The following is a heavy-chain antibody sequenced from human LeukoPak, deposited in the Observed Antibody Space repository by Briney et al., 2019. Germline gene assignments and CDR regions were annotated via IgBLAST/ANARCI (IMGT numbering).Heavy chain of an antibody. CDR1: GGSISSYY. Sequence: SETLSLTCTVSGGSISSYYWSWIRRPPGKGLEWIGYIYYSGSTNYNPSLKSRVTISVDTSKNQFSLKLSSVTAADTAVYYCARSSGPYNWFDPWGQGTLVTVSS. V-gene: IGHV4-59*01. CDR3: ARSSGPYNWFDP. D-gene: IGHD6-19*01. J-gene: IGHJ5*02. CDR2: IYYSGST.